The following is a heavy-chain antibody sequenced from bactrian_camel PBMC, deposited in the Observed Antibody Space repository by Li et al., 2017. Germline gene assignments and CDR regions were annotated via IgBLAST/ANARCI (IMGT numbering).Heavy chain of an antibody. D-gene: IGHD6*01. CDR1: GDIYDSYC. J-gene: IGHJ4*01. CDR2: INLQLHTT. CDR3: AAEDYCGGSWDLPQNYLY. Sequence: HVQLVESGGGSVQAGGSLRLSCAYSGDIYDSYCMAWFRRTPGKEREGVASINLQLHTTYYADPVKGRFTIAQDNAKNTVYLQMNSLRPDDTAMYYFAAEDYCGGSWDLPQNYLYWGQGTQVTVS. V-gene: IGHV3S63*01.